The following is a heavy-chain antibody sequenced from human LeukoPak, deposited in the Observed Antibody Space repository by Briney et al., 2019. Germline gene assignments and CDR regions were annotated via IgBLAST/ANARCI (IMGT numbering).Heavy chain of an antibody. D-gene: IGHD5-24*01. J-gene: IGHJ4*02. CDR3: AKLTWGWLQDY. Sequence: GGSLRLSCAASGFTFSSYWMSWVRQAPGKGLEWVANIKQDGSEKYYVDSVKGRFTISRDNAKNSLYLQMKSLRAEDTAVYYCAKLTWGWLQDYWGQGTLVTVSS. CDR1: GFTFSSYW. CDR2: IKQDGSEK. V-gene: IGHV3-7*03.